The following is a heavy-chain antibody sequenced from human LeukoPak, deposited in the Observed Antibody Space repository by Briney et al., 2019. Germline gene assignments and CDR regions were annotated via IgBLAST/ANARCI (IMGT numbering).Heavy chain of an antibody. D-gene: IGHD3-3*01. V-gene: IGHV4-61*02. J-gene: IGHJ5*02. CDR3: ARDFLYDFWSGYYTGWFDP. Sequence: SETLSLTCTVSSVSISSGSHYWNWIRQPAGKGLEWIGRIYAGGRSNYNPSLRSRVTISVDTSKNQFSLRLSSVTAADTAVYYCARDFLYDFWSGYYTGWFDPWGQGTLVTVSS. CDR1: SVSISSGSHY. CDR2: IYAGGRS.